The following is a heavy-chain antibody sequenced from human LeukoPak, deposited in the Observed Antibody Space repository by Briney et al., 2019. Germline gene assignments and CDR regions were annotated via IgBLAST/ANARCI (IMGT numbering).Heavy chain of an antibody. CDR1: GGSLTNYF. Sequence: SETLSLTCTVSGGSLTNYFWSWIRQPPGTGLEWIGYVHSSGSPHYNPSFESRVTTSVDTSKNQFSLKLSSVTAADTAVYYCARHRFLRFGDYWGQGTLVTVSS. CDR3: ARHRFLRFGDY. V-gene: IGHV4-59*08. CDR2: VHSSGSP. D-gene: IGHD3-3*01. J-gene: IGHJ4*02.